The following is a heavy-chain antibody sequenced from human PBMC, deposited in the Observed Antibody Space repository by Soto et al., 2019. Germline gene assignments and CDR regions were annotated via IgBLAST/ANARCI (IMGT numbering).Heavy chain of an antibody. CDR3: ARDSIPYDWFDP. D-gene: IGHD2-2*01. CDR2: IYHSVST. CDR1: GYSINSDDY. V-gene: IGHV4-38-2*02. Sequence: SETLSLTCTVSGYSINSDDYWGWIRQPPGKGLEWIASIYHSVSTFYNPSLKSRVTISVDTSKNQFSLKLSSVTAADTAVYYCARDSIPYDWFDPWGQGTLVTVSS. J-gene: IGHJ5*02.